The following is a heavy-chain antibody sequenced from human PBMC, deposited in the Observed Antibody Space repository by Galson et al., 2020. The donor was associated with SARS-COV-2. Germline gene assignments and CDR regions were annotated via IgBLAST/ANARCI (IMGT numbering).Heavy chain of an antibody. J-gene: IGHJ6*02. CDR2: ISWNSGSI. D-gene: IGHD3-3*01. V-gene: IGHV3-9*01. Sequence: GGSLRLSCAASGFTFDDYAMHWVRQAPGKGLEWVSGISWNSGSIGYGDSVKGRFTISRDNAKNSLYLQMNSLRAEDTALYYCAKDRGEGVANDYSGMDVWGQGTTVTVSS. CDR1: GFTFDDYA. CDR3: AKDRGEGVANDYSGMDV.